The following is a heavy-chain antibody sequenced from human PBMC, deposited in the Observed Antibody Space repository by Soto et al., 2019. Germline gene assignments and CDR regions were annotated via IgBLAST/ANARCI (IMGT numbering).Heavy chain of an antibody. CDR2: IYYSGST. Sequence: SETLSLTCTVSGGSISSSSYYWGWIRQPPGKGLEWIGSIYYSGSTYYNQSLKSRVTKSVDTSKNQFSLKLSSVTAADTAVYYCARQMVGCSGGSCYLYYFDYWGQGTLVTVS. J-gene: IGHJ4*02. CDR3: ARQMVGCSGGSCYLYYFDY. CDR1: GGSISSSSYY. D-gene: IGHD2-15*01. V-gene: IGHV4-39*01.